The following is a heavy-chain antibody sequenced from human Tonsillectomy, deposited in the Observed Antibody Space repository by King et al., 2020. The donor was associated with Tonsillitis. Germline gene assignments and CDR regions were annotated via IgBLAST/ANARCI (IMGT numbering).Heavy chain of an antibody. Sequence: QLQESGPGLVKPSETLSLTCTVSGASISSGSYCWGWIRQPPGKGLEWIGCIFYSGTTYYKSSLKSRVTISVDTSRNQFSLRMSSVTAADTAVYYCARNKGHCDVGSCFPYNYWGQGTLVTVSS. V-gene: IGHV4-39*01. CDR1: GASISSGSYC. J-gene: IGHJ4*02. D-gene: IGHD2-15*01. CDR2: IFYSGTT. CDR3: ARNKGHCDVGSCFPYNY.